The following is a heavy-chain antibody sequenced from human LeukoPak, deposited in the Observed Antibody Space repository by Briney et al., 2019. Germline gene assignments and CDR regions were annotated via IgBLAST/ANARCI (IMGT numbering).Heavy chain of an antibody. CDR3: ARDSSGYDIPYFDY. Sequence: HAGGSLRLSCAASGFTVSSNYMSWVRQAPGKGLEWVSVIYSGGSTYYADSVKGRFTISRDNSKNTLYLQMNSLRAEDTAVYYCARDSSGYDIPYFDYWGQGTLVTVSS. CDR1: GFTVSSNY. V-gene: IGHV3-53*01. CDR2: IYSGGST. D-gene: IGHD3-22*01. J-gene: IGHJ4*02.